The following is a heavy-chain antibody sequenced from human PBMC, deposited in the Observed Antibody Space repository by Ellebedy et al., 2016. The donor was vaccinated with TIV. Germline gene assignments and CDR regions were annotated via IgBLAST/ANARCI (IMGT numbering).Heavy chain of an antibody. V-gene: IGHV4-34*01. J-gene: IGHJ2*01. CDR1: GGSFSGYS. CDR2: VNHREST. CDR3: ARCHFHDGDPDHWYFAL. D-gene: IGHD4-17*01. Sequence: SETLSLTCAVFGGSFSGYSWSWIRQPPGKGLEWIGSVNHRESTNYNPSLKSRVTMSVDTSKNQFSLRLRSVTAADTAVDYCARCHFHDGDPDHWYFALWGRGNLGTGSS.